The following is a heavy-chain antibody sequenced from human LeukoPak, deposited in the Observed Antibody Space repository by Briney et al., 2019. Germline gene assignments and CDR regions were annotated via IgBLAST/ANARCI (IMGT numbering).Heavy chain of an antibody. CDR1: GYTFTSYY. CDR3: ARGGYYDSSGHNAFDI. D-gene: IGHD3-22*01. Sequence: GASVKASSKASGYTFTSYYMHWVRQAPGQGLEWMGIINPSGGSTSYAQKFQGRVTMSRDTSTSTVYMELSRLRSDDTAVYYCARGGYYDSSGHNAFDIWGQGTMVTVSS. CDR2: INPSGGST. J-gene: IGHJ3*02. V-gene: IGHV1-46*01.